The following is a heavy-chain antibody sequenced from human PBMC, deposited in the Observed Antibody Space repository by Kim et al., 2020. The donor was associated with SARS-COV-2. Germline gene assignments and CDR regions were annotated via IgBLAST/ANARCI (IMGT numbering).Heavy chain of an antibody. J-gene: IGHJ4*02. CDR3: ATEDSSGSAFDY. CDR2: K. D-gene: IGHD3-22*01. V-gene: IGHV3-30*02. Sequence: KYYADSVKGRFTISRDNSKNTLYLQMNSLRAEDTDVYYCATEDSSGSAFDYWGQGTLVTVSS.